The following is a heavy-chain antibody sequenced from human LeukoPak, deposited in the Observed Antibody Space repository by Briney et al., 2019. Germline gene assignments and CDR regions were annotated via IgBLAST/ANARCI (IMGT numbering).Heavy chain of an antibody. CDR1: GDIVPTSSAV. D-gene: IGHD3-10*01. CDR3: ARDGRSVTAFDI. J-gene: IGHJ3*02. CDR2: IYYRSKWYT. Sequence: SQTLSLTCAISGDIVPTSSAVNWIRQSPSRGLEWLGRIYYRSKWYTDYAVSVKSRITINPDTSKNQFSLHLNSVTPEDTAVYYCARDGRSVTAFDIWGQGTMVTVSS. V-gene: IGHV6-1*01.